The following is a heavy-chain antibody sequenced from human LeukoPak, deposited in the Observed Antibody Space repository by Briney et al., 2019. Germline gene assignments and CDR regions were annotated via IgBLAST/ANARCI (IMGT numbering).Heavy chain of an antibody. CDR1: GFTFSGSA. CDR2: IRSKANSYAT. D-gene: IGHD2-15*01. Sequence: GGSLKLSCAASGFTFSGSAMHWVRQASGKGLEWVGRIRSKANSYATAYAASVKGRFTISRDDSKNTAYLQMNSLKTEDTAVYYCTSQGYCSGGSYYSGRYWGQGTLVTVSS. V-gene: IGHV3-73*01. CDR3: TSQGYCSGGSYYSGRY. J-gene: IGHJ4*02.